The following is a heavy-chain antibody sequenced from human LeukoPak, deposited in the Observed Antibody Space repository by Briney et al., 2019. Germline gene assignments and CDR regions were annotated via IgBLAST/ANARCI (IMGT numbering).Heavy chain of an antibody. Sequence: PGGSLRLSCAASGFTFSSYSMNWVRQAPGKGLEWVSSISSSSGHIYYADSVKGRFTISRDNAKNSLYLQMNSLRAEDTAVYYCARATGYYYGMDVWGQGTTVTVSS. D-gene: IGHD3-9*01. V-gene: IGHV3-21*01. J-gene: IGHJ6*02. CDR3: ARATGYYYGMDV. CDR1: GFTFSSYS. CDR2: ISSSSGHI.